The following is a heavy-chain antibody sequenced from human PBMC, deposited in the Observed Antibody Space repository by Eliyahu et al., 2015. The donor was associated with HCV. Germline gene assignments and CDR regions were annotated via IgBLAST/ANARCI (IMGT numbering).Heavy chain of an antibody. Sequence: QVQLVQSGADIKRPGASVKVSCRATGYTFTDYXLHWXRQAPGQGLXWLGWINPNSGGTNFAQKFQGRFTMTRDTSITTAYMELSGLNSDDTAVYYCARDQARVASFLTSSFYYHGMDVWGQGTAVTVSS. CDR1: GYTFTDYX. CDR3: ARDQARVASFLTSSFYYHGMDV. D-gene: IGHD6-6*01. J-gene: IGHJ6*02. V-gene: IGHV1-2*02. CDR2: INPNSGGT.